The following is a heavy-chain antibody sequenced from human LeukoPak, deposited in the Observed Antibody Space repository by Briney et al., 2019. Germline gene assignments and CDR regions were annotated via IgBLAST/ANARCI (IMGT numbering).Heavy chain of an antibody. D-gene: IGHD2-21*02. CDR3: ARDPGDCGGDCYSPPRGFDI. CDR2: INHTGST. V-gene: IGHV4-34*01. J-gene: IGHJ3*02. CDR1: GGSFTGFY. Sequence: ESLSPTCAVSGGSFTGFYCSWIPQPPGKGLEWIGEINHTGSTNYNTSLKSRVIISVDKSKHQFSLKLSSVTAADTAVYYCARDPGDCGGDCYSPPRGFDIWGQGTMVTVSS.